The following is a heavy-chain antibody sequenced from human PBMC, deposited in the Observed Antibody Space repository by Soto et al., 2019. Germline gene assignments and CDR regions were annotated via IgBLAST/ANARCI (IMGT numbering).Heavy chain of an antibody. V-gene: IGHV5-10-1*01. CDR3: ARRGYSSPVLDY. CDR1: GYSFTSYW. Sequence: LGETLEISCKGSGYSFTSYWISWVRQMPGKGLEWMGRIDPSDSYTNYSPSFQGHVTISADKSISTAYLQWSSLKASDTAMYYWARRGYSSPVLDYWGQGTLVTVSS. CDR2: IDPSDSYT. D-gene: IGHD5-18*01. J-gene: IGHJ4*02.